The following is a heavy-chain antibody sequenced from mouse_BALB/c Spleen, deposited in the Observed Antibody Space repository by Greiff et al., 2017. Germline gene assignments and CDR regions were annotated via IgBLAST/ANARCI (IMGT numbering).Heavy chain of an antibody. Sequence: EVKLVESGGGLVKPGGSLKLSCAASGFTFSSYAMSWVRQTPEKRLEWVATISSGGSYTYYPDSVKGRFTISRDNAKNTLYLQMSSLRSEDTAMYYCARGGGGFAYWGQGTLVTVS. J-gene: IGHJ3*01. V-gene: IGHV5-9-3*01. CDR1: GFTFSSYA. CDR3: ARGGGGFAY. CDR2: ISSGGSYT.